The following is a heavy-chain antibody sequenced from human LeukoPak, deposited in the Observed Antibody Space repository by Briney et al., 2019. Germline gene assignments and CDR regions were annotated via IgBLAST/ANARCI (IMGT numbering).Heavy chain of an antibody. CDR3: AKVYCSGGSCYGTGNYYYMDV. V-gene: IGHV3-23*01. CDR1: GFTFSSYA. D-gene: IGHD2-15*01. J-gene: IGHJ6*03. Sequence: GGSLRLSCAASGFTFSSYAMSWVRQAPGKGLEWVSAISGSGGSTYYADSVKGRFTISRDNSKNTLYLQMNSLRAEDTAVYYCAKVYCSGGSCYGTGNYYYMDVWGKGTTVTISS. CDR2: ISGSGGST.